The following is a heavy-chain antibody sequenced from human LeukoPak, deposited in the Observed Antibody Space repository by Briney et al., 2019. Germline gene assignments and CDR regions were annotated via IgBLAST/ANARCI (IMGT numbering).Heavy chain of an antibody. CDR2: INPSGGST. J-gene: IGHJ4*02. Sequence: ASVKVSCKASGYTFTSYYMHWVRQAPGQGLEWMGIINPSGGSTSYAQKFQGRVTMTRDMSTSTVYTELSSLRSEDTAVYYCARVVSSGSFDYWGQGTLVTVSS. V-gene: IGHV1-46*01. CDR3: ARVVSSGSFDY. D-gene: IGHD6-19*01. CDR1: GYTFTSYY.